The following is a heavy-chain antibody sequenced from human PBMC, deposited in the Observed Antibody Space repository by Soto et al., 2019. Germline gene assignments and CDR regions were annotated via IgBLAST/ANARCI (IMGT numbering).Heavy chain of an antibody. V-gene: IGHV6-1*01. CDR2: TYYRSKWYN. CDR1: GDSVSSNSAA. Sequence: SQTLSLPCAISGDSVSSNSAAWNWIRQSPSRGLEWLGRTYYRSKWYNDYAVSVKSRITINPDTSKNQFSLQLNSVTPEDTAVYYCARERDSSGWYRIGYYYGMDVWGQGTTVTVSS. J-gene: IGHJ6*02. D-gene: IGHD6-19*01. CDR3: ARERDSSGWYRIGYYYGMDV.